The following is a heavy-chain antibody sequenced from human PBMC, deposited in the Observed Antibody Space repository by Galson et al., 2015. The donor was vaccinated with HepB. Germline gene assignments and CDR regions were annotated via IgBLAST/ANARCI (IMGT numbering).Heavy chain of an antibody. CDR2: ISSNGGST. D-gene: IGHD5-18*01. V-gene: IGHV3-64D*06. CDR3: VKDRGRGYSYGTYYFDY. CDR1: GFTFSSYA. J-gene: IGHJ4*02. Sequence: SLRLSCAASGFTFSSYAMHWVRQAPGKGLEYVSAISSNGGSTYYADSVKGRFTISRDNSKNTLYLQMSSLRAEDTAVYYCVKDRGRGYSYGTYYFDYWGQGTLVTVSS.